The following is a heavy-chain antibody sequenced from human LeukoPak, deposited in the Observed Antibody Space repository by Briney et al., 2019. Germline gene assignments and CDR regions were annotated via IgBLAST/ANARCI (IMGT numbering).Heavy chain of an antibody. CDR3: ASTYGPANDII. Sequence: PGGSLRLSCAASGFTFSSYSMNWVRQAPGKGLEWVSAISSSSSYIYYADSVKGRFTISRDNAKNSLYLQMNSLRAEDTGVYYCASTYGPANDIIWGQGTMVTVSS. J-gene: IGHJ3*02. V-gene: IGHV3-21*01. CDR2: ISSSSSYI. CDR1: GFTFSSYS. D-gene: IGHD3-10*01.